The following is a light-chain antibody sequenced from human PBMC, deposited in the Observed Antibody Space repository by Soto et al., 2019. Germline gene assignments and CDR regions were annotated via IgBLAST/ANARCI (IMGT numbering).Light chain of an antibody. CDR2: GAS. J-gene: IGKJ4*01. Sequence: EIVLTQSPATLSLSPGEIATLSCMASQTISSNLAWYQQKPGQAPRLLIYGASTRATGIPARFSGSGSGTEFTLTISSLQSEDFTVYYCQHYNNWVGTFGGGTKVDNK. V-gene: IGKV3-15*01. CDR3: QHYNNWVGT. CDR1: QTISSN.